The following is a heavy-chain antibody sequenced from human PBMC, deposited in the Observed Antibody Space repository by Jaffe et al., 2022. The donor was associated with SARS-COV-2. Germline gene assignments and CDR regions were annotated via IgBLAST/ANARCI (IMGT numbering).Heavy chain of an antibody. V-gene: IGHV4-39*01. CDR3: ARRGSLDDNWFDP. Sequence: QLQLQESGPGLMKASETLSLTCTVSGGSITSTTYYWGWVRQSPGKGLEWIGSIYYDGSTYYYNGRPKYNPSLESRVTIAVDTSKNQFSLKLTSVTAADTAVYYCARRGSLDDNWFDPWGQGTLVTVSS. J-gene: IGHJ5*02. D-gene: IGHD3-10*01. CDR1: GGSITSTTYY. CDR2: IYYDGST.